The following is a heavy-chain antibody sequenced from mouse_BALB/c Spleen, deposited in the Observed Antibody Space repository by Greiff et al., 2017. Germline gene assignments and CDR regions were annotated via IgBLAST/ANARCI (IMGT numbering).Heavy chain of an antibody. Sequence: VQLKESGAELVRPGALVKLSCKASGFNIKDYYMHWVKQRPEQGLEWIGWIDPENGNTIYDPKFQGKASITADTSSNTAYLQLSSLTSEDTAVYYCARGGYSWYFDVWGAGTTVTVSS. V-gene: IGHV14-1*02. J-gene: IGHJ1*01. D-gene: IGHD2-3*01. CDR3: ARGGYSWYFDV. CDR2: IDPENGNT. CDR1: GFNIKDYY.